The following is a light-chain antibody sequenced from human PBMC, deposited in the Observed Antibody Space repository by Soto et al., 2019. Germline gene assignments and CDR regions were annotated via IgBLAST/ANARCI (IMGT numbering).Light chain of an antibody. CDR1: QSISNW. J-gene: IGKJ4*01. Sequence: DMQMTQSPSTLSASVGDRVASTCRASQSISNWLAWYQQRRGKAPKLLIYKASSLQSGVPSRFSGSGSGTEFTLTISSLQPDDFAIYYCQQYNSYPLTFGGGTKVEIK. CDR3: QQYNSYPLT. V-gene: IGKV1-5*03. CDR2: KAS.